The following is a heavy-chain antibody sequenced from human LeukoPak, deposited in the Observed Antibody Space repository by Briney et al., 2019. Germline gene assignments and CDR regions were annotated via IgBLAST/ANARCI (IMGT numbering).Heavy chain of an antibody. D-gene: IGHD6-13*01. CDR1: GYSFTSYW. J-gene: IGHJ3*02. V-gene: IGHV5-51*01. CDR2: IDPGNSDT. Sequence: GESLKISCKGSGYSFTSYWIGWVRQMPGKGLEWMGIIDPGNSDTRYSPSFQGQVTISADKSISTAYLQWNSVKASDTAMYYCAKKGIAAADAFDIWGQGTMVTVSS. CDR3: AKKGIAAADAFDI.